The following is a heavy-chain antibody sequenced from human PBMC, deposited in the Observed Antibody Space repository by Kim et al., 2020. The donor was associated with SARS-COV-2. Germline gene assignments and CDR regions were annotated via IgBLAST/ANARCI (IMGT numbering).Heavy chain of an antibody. D-gene: IGHD5-12*01. CDR3: ARVIVAKWVWFDP. CDR2: IYYSGST. J-gene: IGHJ5*02. Sequence: SETLSLTCTVSGCSVSSGSYYWSWIRQPPGKGLEWIGYIYYSGSTNYNPYLKSRVTISVDTSKNQFFLKLSFVTAADTAVYYWARVIVAKWVWFDPWGQGTLVTVSS. CDR1: GCSVSSGSYY. V-gene: IGHV4-61*01.